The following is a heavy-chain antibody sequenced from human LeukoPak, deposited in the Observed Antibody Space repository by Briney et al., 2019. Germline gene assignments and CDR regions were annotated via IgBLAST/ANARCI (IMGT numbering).Heavy chain of an antibody. CDR3: VRNLAVAGTCFDS. CDR2: IKQDGSDR. Sequence: PGGSLRLSCAASGLTFRNYWISWVRQVPGTGLEWVVDIKQDGSDRNYVTSVRGRFTISRDNAESSLYLQMNSLRAEDTAVYYCVRNLAVAGTCFDSWGQGTLVTVSS. D-gene: IGHD6-19*01. V-gene: IGHV3-7*03. J-gene: IGHJ4*02. CDR1: GLTFRNYW.